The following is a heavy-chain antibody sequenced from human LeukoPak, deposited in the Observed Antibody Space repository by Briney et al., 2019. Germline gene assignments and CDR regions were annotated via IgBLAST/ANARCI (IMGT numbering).Heavy chain of an antibody. Sequence: SETLSLTCAVAGGSISSSNWWSWVRQPPGKGLEWIGEIYHSGSTNYNPSLKSRVTISVDTSKNQFSLKLNSVTAADTAVYYCARGGFYGDYDYWGQGTLVTVSS. CDR1: GGSISSSNW. D-gene: IGHD4-17*01. CDR3: ARGGFYGDYDY. V-gene: IGHV4-4*02. J-gene: IGHJ4*02. CDR2: IYHSGST.